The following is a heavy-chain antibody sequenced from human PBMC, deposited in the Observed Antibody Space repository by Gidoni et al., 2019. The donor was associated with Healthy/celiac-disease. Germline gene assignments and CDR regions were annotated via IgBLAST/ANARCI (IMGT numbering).Heavy chain of an antibody. CDR3: ARDCTLGDYYFDY. V-gene: IGHV1-46*01. D-gene: IGHD4-17*01. CDR2: INPSGGST. Sequence: QVQLVQSGAEVKKPGTSVKVSCKTSGYTFTTYYLHWVRQAPGQGLEWMGIINPSGGSTSYAQKFQGRFTMTRDTSTSTVYMELSSLSSEDTAVYYCARDCTLGDYYFDYWGQGTLVTVSS. J-gene: IGHJ4*02. CDR1: GYTFTTYY.